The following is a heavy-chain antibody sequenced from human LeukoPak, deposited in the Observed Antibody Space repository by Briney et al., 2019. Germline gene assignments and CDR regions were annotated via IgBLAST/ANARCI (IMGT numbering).Heavy chain of an antibody. J-gene: IGHJ6*02. CDR1: GFTFSSYW. CDR2: IKQDGSEK. Sequence: GGSLRLSCAASGFTFSSYWMSWVRQAPGKGLERVANIKQDGSEKYYVDSVKGRFTISRDNAKNSLYLQMNSLRAEDTAVYYCARAAIESYYYYGMDVWGQGTTVTVSS. CDR3: ARAAIESYYYYGMDV. V-gene: IGHV3-7*01. D-gene: IGHD2-21*01.